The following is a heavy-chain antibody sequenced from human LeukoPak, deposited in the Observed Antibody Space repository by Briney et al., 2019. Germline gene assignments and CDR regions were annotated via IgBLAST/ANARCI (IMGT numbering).Heavy chain of an antibody. CDR3: ATPIAAAGTLRLRDFQH. CDR1: GYTFTSYG. D-gene: IGHD6-13*01. Sequence: VASVKVSCMASGYTFTSYGISWVRQAPGQGLEWMGWISAYNGNTNYAQKLQGRVTMTTDTSTSTAYMELRSLRSDDTAVYYCATPIAAAGTLRLRDFQHWGQGTLVTVSS. J-gene: IGHJ1*01. V-gene: IGHV1-18*01. CDR2: ISAYNGNT.